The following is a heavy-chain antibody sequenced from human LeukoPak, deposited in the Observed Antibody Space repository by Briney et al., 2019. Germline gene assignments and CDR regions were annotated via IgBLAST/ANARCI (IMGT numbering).Heavy chain of an antibody. V-gene: IGHV4-59*08. CDR3: ARRVIYSGYEKRFDY. Sequence: PSETLSLTCTVSGGSISSYYWSWIRQPPGQGLEWIGYISYSGTTYYNPSLTSRITISVDTSKNQFSLKLSSMTAADTAVYYCARRVIYSGYEKRFDYWGQGTLVTVSS. CDR1: GGSISSYY. J-gene: IGHJ4*02. CDR2: ISYSGTT. D-gene: IGHD5-12*01.